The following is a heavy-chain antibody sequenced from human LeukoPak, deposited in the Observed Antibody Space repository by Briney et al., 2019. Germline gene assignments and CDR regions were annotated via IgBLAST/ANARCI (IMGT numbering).Heavy chain of an antibody. CDR1: GGTFANYA. D-gene: IGHD3-3*01. J-gene: IGHJ4*02. CDR2: IIPIFGTG. CDR3: AKGHDDFRQFDF. V-gene: IGHV1-69*13. Sequence: GAPVKVSCKASGGTFANYAISWVRKAPGQGLEWMGGIIPIFGTGHSAQKFQGRVTITADESTRTTHMELRSLRSDDTAVYYCAKGHDDFRQFDFWGQGTLVTVSS.